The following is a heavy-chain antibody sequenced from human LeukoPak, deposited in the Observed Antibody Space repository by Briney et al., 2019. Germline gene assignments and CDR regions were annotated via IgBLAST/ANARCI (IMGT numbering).Heavy chain of an antibody. CDR1: GFTVSNAW. D-gene: IGHD5-18*01. Sequence: PGGSLRLSCAASGFTVSNAWMSWVRQAPGKGLEWVGRIKPKTDGGTTDYAAPVKGRFTISRDNAKNTLYLQMNSLRAEDTAVYYCARVVDTHFDYWGQGTLVTVSS. J-gene: IGHJ4*02. CDR2: IKPKTDGGTT. V-gene: IGHV3-15*05. CDR3: ARVVDTHFDY.